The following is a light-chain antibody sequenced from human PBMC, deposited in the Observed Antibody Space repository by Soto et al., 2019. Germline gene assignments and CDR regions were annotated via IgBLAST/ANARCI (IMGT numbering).Light chain of an antibody. Sequence: DVQMTQSPSSLSASVGDRVTITCQASQSISSYLNWHQQKPGKAPKLLVYAASSLQSGVPSRFSGSGSGTDFTLTISSLQPEDFATYYCQQSYSTPKTFGQGTKVDIK. CDR3: QQSYSTPKT. CDR2: AAS. V-gene: IGKV1-39*01. CDR1: QSISSY. J-gene: IGKJ1*01.